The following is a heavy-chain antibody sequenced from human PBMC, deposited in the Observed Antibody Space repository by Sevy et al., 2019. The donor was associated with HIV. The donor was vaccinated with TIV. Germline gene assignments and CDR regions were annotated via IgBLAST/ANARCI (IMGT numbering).Heavy chain of an antibody. CDR2: INHSGST. V-gene: IGHV4-34*01. CDR1: GGSFSGYY. CDR3: ARARGYSYGFLSY. Sequence: SETLSLTCAVYGGSFSGYYWSWIRQPPGKGLEWIGEINHSGSTNYNPSLKSRVTISVDTSKNQFSLKLSSVTAADTAVYYWARARGYSYGFLSYWGQGTLATVSS. D-gene: IGHD5-18*01. J-gene: IGHJ4*02.